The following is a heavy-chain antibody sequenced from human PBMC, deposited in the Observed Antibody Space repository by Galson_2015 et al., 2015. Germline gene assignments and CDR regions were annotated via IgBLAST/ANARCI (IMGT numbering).Heavy chain of an antibody. CDR3: AKLGGYSSTWSYFDY. D-gene: IGHD6-13*01. CDR2: ISGSGGST. CDR1: GFTFSSHA. Sequence: SLRLSCAASGFTFSSHAMSWVRQAPGKGLEWVSGISGSGGSTDYADSVKGRFTISRDNSKSTLYLQMNSLRAEDTALYYCAKLGGYSSTWSYFDYWGQGTLVAVSS. V-gene: IGHV3-23*01. J-gene: IGHJ4*02.